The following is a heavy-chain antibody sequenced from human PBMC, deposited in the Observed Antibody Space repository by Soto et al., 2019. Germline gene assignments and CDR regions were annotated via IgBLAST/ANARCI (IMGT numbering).Heavy chain of an antibody. Sequence: SETLSLTCNMSGDSYSISTYSWSWIRQPPGRALQWIGFIYQSGVTSYNPSLASRVSISLDRSNNQCSLKLKSVTAADTAVYFCAGMPYTSGLRFDPWGPGTLVTVSS. D-gene: IGHD6-19*01. CDR1: GDSYSISTYS. CDR2: IYQSGVT. CDR3: AGMPYTSGLRFDP. J-gene: IGHJ5*02. V-gene: IGHV4-30-2*01.